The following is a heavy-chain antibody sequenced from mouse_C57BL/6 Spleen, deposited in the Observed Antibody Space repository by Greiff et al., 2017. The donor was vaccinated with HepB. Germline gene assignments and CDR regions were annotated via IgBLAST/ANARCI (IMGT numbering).Heavy chain of an antibody. CDR1: GFTFSDYY. Sequence: EVKLMESEGGLVQPGSSMKLSCTASGFTFSDYYMAWVRQVPEKGLEWVANINYDGSSTYYLDSLKSRFIISRDNAKNILYLQMSSLKSEDTATYYCARGSYGSRGAMDYWGQGPSVTVAS. CDR3: ARGSYGSRGAMDY. CDR2: INYDGSST. J-gene: IGHJ4*01. V-gene: IGHV5-16*01. D-gene: IGHD1-1*01.